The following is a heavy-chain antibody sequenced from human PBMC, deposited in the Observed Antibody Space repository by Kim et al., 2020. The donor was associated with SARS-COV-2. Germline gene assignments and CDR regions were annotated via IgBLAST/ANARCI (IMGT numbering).Heavy chain of an antibody. CDR3: VTPRSVYGAFDV. J-gene: IGHJ3*01. CDR2: IKPDGSST. D-gene: IGHD3-3*01. Sequence: GGSLRLSCAASGFTFRNYWMHWVRQVPGKGLVWVSHIKPDGSSTNYADSVKGRFTISRDNAKNTLYLQMNSLRVEDTAMYYCVTPRSVYGAFDVWGQGT. CDR1: GFTFRNYW. V-gene: IGHV3-74*01.